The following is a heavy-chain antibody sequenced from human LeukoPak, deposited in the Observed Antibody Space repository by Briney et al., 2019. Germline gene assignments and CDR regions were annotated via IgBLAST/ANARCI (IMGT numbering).Heavy chain of an antibody. J-gene: IGHJ4*02. D-gene: IGHD3-10*01. CDR2: INPNSGGT. Sequence: ASVKVSCKASGYTFTGYYMHWVRQAPGQGLEWMGWINPNSGGTNYAQKFQGSVTMTRDTSISTAYMELSRLRSDDTAVYYCASGDGFGELSPLFDSASIRGHDYWGQGTLVTVSS. CDR3: ASGDGFGELSPLFDSASIRGHDY. V-gene: IGHV1-2*02. CDR1: GYTFTGYY.